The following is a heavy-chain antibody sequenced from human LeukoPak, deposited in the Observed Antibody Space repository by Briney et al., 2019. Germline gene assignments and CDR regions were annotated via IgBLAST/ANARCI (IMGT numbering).Heavy chain of an antibody. V-gene: IGHV1-24*01. CDR3: ATAIRITMVRGVITLDY. Sequence: ASVKVSCKVSGCTLTELSMHWVRQAPGKGLEWMGGFDPEDGETIYAQKFQGRVTMTEDTSTDTAYMELSSLRSEDTAVYYCATAIRITMVRGVITLDYWGQGTLVTVSS. CDR2: FDPEDGET. D-gene: IGHD3-10*01. CDR1: GCTLTELS. J-gene: IGHJ4*02.